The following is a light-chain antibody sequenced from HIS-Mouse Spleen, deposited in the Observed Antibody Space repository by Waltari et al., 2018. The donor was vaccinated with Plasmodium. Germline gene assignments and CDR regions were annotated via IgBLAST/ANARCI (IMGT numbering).Light chain of an antibody. Sequence: QSALTQPRSVSGSPGQSVTLSCTGTSSAFGASNYLSWYHQHPRKAPKLMIYDVSTRPSGVPDRFSGSKSGNTASLTISGLQAEDEADYYCCSYAGSYTWVFGGGTKLTVL. J-gene: IGLJ3*02. CDR2: DVS. V-gene: IGLV2-11*01. CDR1: SSAFGASNY. CDR3: CSYAGSYTWV.